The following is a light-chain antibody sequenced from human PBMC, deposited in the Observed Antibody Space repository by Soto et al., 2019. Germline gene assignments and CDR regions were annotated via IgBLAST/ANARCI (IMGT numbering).Light chain of an antibody. CDR2: EVS. V-gene: IGLV2-8*01. CDR1: SSDVGGYNY. Sequence: QSALTQPPSASGSPGQSVTISCTGTSSDVGGYNYVSWYQQHPGKAPKLMIYEVSKRPSGVPDRFSGSKSGNTASLTVSGLQAEDEADYYCSSYAGSNNFGVFGGGTKADRP. J-gene: IGLJ2*01. CDR3: SSYAGSNNFGV.